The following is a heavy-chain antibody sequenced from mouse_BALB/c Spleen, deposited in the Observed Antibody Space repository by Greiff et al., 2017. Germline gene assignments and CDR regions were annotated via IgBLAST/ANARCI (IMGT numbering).Heavy chain of an antibody. Sequence: EAQLVESGGGLVQPGGSRKLSCAASGFTFSSFGMHWVRQAPEKGLEWVAYISSGSSTIYYADTVKGRFTISRDNPKNTLFLQMTSLRSEDTAMYYCARYRDAMDYWGQGTSVTVSS. V-gene: IGHV5-17*02. CDR3: ARYRDAMDY. J-gene: IGHJ4*01. CDR2: ISSGSSTI. CDR1: GFTFSSFG.